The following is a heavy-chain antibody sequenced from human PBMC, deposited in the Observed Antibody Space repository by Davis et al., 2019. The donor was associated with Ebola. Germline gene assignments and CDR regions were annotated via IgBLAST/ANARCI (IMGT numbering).Heavy chain of an antibody. CDR2: IIPILGIA. Sequence: SVKVSCKASGGTFSSYAISWVRQAPGQGLEWMGRIIPILGIANYAQKFQGRVTITADKSTSTAYMELSSLRSEDTAVYYCARGYEKNYYDSSGYYPPAEYFQHWGQGTLVTVSS. CDR3: ARGYEKNYYDSSGYYPPAEYFQH. V-gene: IGHV1-69*04. D-gene: IGHD3-22*01. J-gene: IGHJ1*01. CDR1: GGTFSSYA.